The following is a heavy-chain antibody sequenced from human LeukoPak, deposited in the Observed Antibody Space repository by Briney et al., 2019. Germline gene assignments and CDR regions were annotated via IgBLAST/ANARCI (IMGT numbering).Heavy chain of an antibody. D-gene: IGHD5-18*01. CDR3: ARVGYSYGYRYYFDY. CDR1: GGTFSSYA. CDR2: IIPIFGTA. J-gene: IGHJ4*02. V-gene: IGHV1-69*06. Sequence: SVKVSCKASGGTFSSYAISWVRQAPGQGLEWMGGIIPIFGTANYAQKFQGRVTITADKSTSTAYMELSSLRSEDTAVYYCARVGYSYGYRYYFDYWGQGTLVTVSS.